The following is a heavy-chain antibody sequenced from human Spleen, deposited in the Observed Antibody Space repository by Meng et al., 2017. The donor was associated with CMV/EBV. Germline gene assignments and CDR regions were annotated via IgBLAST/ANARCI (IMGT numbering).Heavy chain of an antibody. J-gene: IGHJ6*02. V-gene: IGHV4-59*01. CDR1: GGSISSYY. CDR3: ARDIGYRYYGMDV. Sequence: LSCIVSGGSISSYYWSWIRQPPGKGLEWIGYIYYSGSTNYNPSLKSRVTISVDTSKNQFSLKLSSVTAADTAVYYCARDIGYRYYGMDVWGQGTTVTVSS. D-gene: IGHD5-18*01. CDR2: IYYSGST.